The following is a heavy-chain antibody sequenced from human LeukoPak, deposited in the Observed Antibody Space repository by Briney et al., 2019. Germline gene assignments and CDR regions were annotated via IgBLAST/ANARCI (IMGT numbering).Heavy chain of an antibody. J-gene: IGHJ5*02. CDR2: TRNKANSYTT. CDR3: AREDYIYGSGSYYRDYWFDP. CDR1: GFTFSDHY. D-gene: IGHD3-10*01. V-gene: IGHV3-72*01. Sequence: GGSLRLSCAASGFTFSDHYMDWVRQAPGKGLEWVGRTRNKANSYTTEYAASVEGRFTISRDDSKNSLYLQMNSLKTEDTAAYYCAREDYIYGSGSYYRDYWFDPWGQGTLVTVSS.